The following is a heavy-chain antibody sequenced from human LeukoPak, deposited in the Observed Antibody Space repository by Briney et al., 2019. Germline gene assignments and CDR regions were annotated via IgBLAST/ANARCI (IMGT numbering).Heavy chain of an antibody. CDR3: ARDIDMVVRD. CDR1: GGTFSGYA. D-gene: IGHD2-15*01. V-gene: IGHV1-69*04. CDR2: IIPILGIA. Sequence: ASVKVSCKASGGTFSGYAISWVRQAPGQGLEWMGRIIPILGIANYAQKFQGRVTMTTDTSTSTAYMELRSLRSDDTAVYYCARDIDMVVRDWGQGTLVAVSS. J-gene: IGHJ4*02.